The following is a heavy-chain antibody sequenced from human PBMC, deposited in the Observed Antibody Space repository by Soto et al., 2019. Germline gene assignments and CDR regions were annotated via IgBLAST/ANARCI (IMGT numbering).Heavy chain of an antibody. CDR1: GFTFSDYY. V-gene: IGHV3-11*01. Sequence: GGSLRLSCAASGFTFSDYYMSWIRQAPGKGLEWVSYISSSGSTIYYADSVKGRFTISRDNAKNSLYLQMNSLRAEDTAVYYCASSPGAYCGGDCYSGYYYYYGMDVWGQGTTVTV. CDR2: ISSSGSTI. J-gene: IGHJ6*02. CDR3: ASSPGAYCGGDCYSGYYYYYGMDV. D-gene: IGHD2-21*02.